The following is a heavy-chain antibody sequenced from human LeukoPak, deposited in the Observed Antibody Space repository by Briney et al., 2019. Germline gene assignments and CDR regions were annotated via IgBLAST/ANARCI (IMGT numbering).Heavy chain of an antibody. J-gene: IGHJ1*01. CDR2: IKQDGSEK. D-gene: IGHD4-17*01. V-gene: IGHV3-7*01. CDR1: GFTFSSYW. Sequence: GGSLRLSCAASGFTFSSYWMSWVRQAPGKGLEWVANIKQDGSEKYYVDSVKGRFTISRDNAKNSLYLQMNSLRAEDTAVYYCAKLLNDYGGYTFQHWGQGTLVTVSS. CDR3: AKLLNDYGGYTFQH.